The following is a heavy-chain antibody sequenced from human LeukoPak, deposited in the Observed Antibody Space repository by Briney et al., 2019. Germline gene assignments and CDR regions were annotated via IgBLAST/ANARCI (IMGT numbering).Heavy chain of an antibody. V-gene: IGHV4-4*02. CDR1: GGSINNNKW. CDR3: ARARAIGYFDY. D-gene: IGHD2-2*02. Sequence: SETLSLTCAVSGGSINNNKWWNWVRQPPGKRLEWIGEIHPSGSTRYNPSLKSRLSISIDKSNDQVSLKLSSVTAADTALYYCARARAIGYFDYWGQGTLVTVSS. CDR2: IHPSGST. J-gene: IGHJ4*02.